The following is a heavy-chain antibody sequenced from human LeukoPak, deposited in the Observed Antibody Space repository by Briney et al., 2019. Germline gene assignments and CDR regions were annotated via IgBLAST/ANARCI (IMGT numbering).Heavy chain of an antibody. J-gene: IGHJ4*02. V-gene: IGHV3-53*01. CDR3: AGHGGNALDY. CDR2: IYSGGST. Sequence: GGSLRLSCATSGFTVSTNYMSWVRQAPGKGLEWVSVIYSGGSTYYADSVRGRFTISKDNSKNTLYLRMNSLRAEDTAVYYCAGHGGNALDYWGQGTLVTVSS. D-gene: IGHD4-23*01. CDR1: GFTVSTNY.